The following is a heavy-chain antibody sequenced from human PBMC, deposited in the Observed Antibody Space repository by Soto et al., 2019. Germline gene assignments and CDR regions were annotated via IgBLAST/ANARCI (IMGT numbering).Heavy chain of an antibody. CDR1: GFTFSSYA. V-gene: IGHV3-30-3*01. J-gene: IGHJ4*02. CDR3: ARSRWDSSGYYFDY. CDR2: ISYDGSNK. D-gene: IGHD3-22*01. Sequence: LRLSCAASGFTFSSYAMHWVRQAPGKGLEWVAVISYDGSNKYYADSVKGRFTISRDNSKNTLYLQMNSLRAEDTAVYYCARSRWDSSGYYFDYWGQGTLVTVSS.